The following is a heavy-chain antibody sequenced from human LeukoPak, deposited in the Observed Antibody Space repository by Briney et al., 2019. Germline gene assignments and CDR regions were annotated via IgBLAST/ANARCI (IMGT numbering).Heavy chain of an antibody. J-gene: IGHJ5*02. CDR1: GYTFTSYG. V-gene: IGHV1-18*01. D-gene: IGHD3-10*01. CDR2: ISAYNGNT. CDR3: ARVGTVLLWFGELLEGINWFDP. Sequence: ASVKVSCKASGYTFTSYGISWVRQAPGQGLEWMGWISAYNGNTNYAQKLQGRVTMTTDTSTSTAYMELRSLRSDDTAVYCCARVGTVLLWFGELLEGINWFDPWGQGTLVTVSS.